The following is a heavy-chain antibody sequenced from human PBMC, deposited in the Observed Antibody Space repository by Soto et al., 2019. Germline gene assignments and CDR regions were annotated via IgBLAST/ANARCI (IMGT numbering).Heavy chain of an antibody. D-gene: IGHD3-3*01. CDR1: GFTFSSYA. CDR3: AKDTYYDFWSGYSLGPNYYYYGMDV. V-gene: IGHV3-23*01. J-gene: IGHJ6*02. Sequence: HPGGSLRLSCAASGFTFSSYAMSWVRQAPGKGLEWVSAISGSGGSTYYADSVKGRFTISRDNSKNTLYPQMNSLRAEDTAVYYCAKDTYYDFWSGYSLGPNYYYYGMDVWGQGTTVTVSS. CDR2: ISGSGGST.